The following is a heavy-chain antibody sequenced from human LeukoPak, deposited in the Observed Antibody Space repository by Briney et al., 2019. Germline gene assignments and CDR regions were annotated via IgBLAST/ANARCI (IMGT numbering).Heavy chain of an antibody. CDR2: IYYSGST. J-gene: IGHJ4*02. V-gene: IGHV4-59*01. CDR1: GGSISSYY. Sequence: SETLSLTCTVSGGSISSYYWSWIRQPPGKGLEWIGYIYYSGSTNYNPSLKSRVTISVDTSKNQFSLKLSSVTAADTAVYYCARAGYSSSWYPLWGQGTLDTVSS. CDR3: ARAGYSSSWYPL. D-gene: IGHD6-13*01.